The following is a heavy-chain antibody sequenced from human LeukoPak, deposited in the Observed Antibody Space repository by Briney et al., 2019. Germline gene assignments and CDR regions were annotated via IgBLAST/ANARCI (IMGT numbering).Heavy chain of an antibody. CDR1: GGSISSSSYY. CDR2: IYYSGST. J-gene: IGHJ5*02. D-gene: IGHD3-10*01. CDR3: AILWFGELGDWFDP. Sequence: SETLSLTCTVSGGSISSSSYYWGWIRQPPGKGLEWIGSIYYSGSTYYNPALKSRVTISVDKSKNQFSLKLSSVTAADTAVYYCAILWFGELGDWFDPWGQGTLVTVSS. V-gene: IGHV4-39*07.